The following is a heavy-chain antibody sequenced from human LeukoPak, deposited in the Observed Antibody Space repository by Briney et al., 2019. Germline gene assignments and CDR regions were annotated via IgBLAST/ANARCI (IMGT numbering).Heavy chain of an antibody. D-gene: IGHD5-24*01. CDR1: GFXLSIYW. V-gene: IGHV3-7*05. CDR2: INQDGSEK. Sequence: GGSLRLSCEASGFXLSIYWISWVRQAPGKGLEWVANINQDGSEKYYVDSVKGRFTISRENAKKSLYLQMNSLRVEDTAVYYCARGFDGYYGFDIWGQGTMVTVSS. J-gene: IGHJ3*02. CDR3: ARGFDGYYGFDI.